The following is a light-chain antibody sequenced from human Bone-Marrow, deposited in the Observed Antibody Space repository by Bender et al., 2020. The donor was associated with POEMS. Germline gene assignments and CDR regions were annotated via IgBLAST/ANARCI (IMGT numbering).Light chain of an antibody. CDR1: SSDVGSYNL. V-gene: IGLV2-23*02. Sequence: QSALTQPASVSGSPGQSITISCSGTSSDVGSYNLVSWYQQYPGKAPKLMIHDVIKRPSGVSNRFSGSKSGNTASLTISGLQAEDEADYYCCSYAGGDTLVLGGGTKLTVL. CDR2: DVI. CDR3: CSYAGGDTLV. J-gene: IGLJ3*02.